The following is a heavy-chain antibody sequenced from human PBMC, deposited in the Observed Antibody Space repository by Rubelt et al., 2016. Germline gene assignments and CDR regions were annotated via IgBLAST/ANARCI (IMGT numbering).Heavy chain of an antibody. CDR1: GGSFSGYY. J-gene: IGHJ4*02. V-gene: IGHV4-34*01. CDR3: SGCPNYYGSGSYCPFDY. CDR2: INHSGGT. Sequence: QVQLQQWGAGLLKPSETLSLTCAVYGGSFSGYYWSWVRQPPGKGLEWSGEINHSGGTNSNPSLKSRVTISVDTSKNQFSLKLRSVTAADTAGYYCSGCPNYYGSGSYCPFDYWGQGTLVTVSS. D-gene: IGHD3-10*01.